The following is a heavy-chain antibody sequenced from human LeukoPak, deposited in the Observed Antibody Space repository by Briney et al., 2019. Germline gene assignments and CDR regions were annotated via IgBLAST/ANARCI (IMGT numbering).Heavy chain of an antibody. J-gene: IGHJ3*02. CDR2: INHSGST. V-gene: IGHV4-34*01. CDR1: GGSFSGYY. D-gene: IGHD2-2*01. CDR3: ARSYCSSTSCYSYVWGSYRRNAFDI. Sequence: SETLSLTCAVYGGSFSGYYWSWIRQPPGKGLEWFGEINHSGSTNYNPSLKSRVTISVDTSKNQFSLKLSSVTAADTAVYYCARSYCSSTSCYSYVWGSYRRNAFDIWGQGTMVTVSS.